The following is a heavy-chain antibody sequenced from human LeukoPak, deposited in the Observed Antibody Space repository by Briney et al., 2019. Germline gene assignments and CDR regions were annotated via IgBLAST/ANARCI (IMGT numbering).Heavy chain of an antibody. Sequence: SQTLSLTCTVSGGSISSGSYYWSWIRQPAGKGLEWIGRIYTSGSTNYNPSLKSRVTISVDTSKNQLSLKLSSVTAADTAVYYCARDRYYYDSSGYQALLDYWGQGTLVTVSS. D-gene: IGHD3-22*01. CDR1: GGSISSGSYY. V-gene: IGHV4-61*02. J-gene: IGHJ4*02. CDR2: IYTSGST. CDR3: ARDRYYYDSSGYQALLDY.